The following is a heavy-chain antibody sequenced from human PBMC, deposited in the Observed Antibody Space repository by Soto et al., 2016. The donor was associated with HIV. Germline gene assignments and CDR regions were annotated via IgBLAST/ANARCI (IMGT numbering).Heavy chain of an antibody. J-gene: IGHJ4*02. Sequence: QVQLQESGPGLVKPSQTLSLTCTVSGGSINSGDYYWSWIRQHPRKGLEWIGYIYYSGSTYNNPSLKSRVSISVDTSKNQFSLKLSSVTAADTAVYYCAREGYSGYDYSFDYWGQGPWSPSPQ. CDR3: AREGYSGYDYSFDY. CDR2: IYYSGST. V-gene: IGHV4-31*03. D-gene: IGHD5-12*01. CDR1: GGSINSGDYY.